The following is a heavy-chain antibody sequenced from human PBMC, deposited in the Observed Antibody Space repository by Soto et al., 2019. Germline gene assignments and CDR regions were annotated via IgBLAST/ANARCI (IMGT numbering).Heavy chain of an antibody. CDR2: INSDGSTT. Sequence: EVQLVESGGGLVQPGGSLRLSCAASGFTLSGYWMHWVRQAPGKGLVWVSRINSDGSTTSYADSVRGRFTISRDNAKNTLYLQMNSLRAEDTAVYYCARVRTGNWYFDLWGRGALVTVSS. J-gene: IGHJ2*01. V-gene: IGHV3-74*01. CDR3: ARVRTGNWYFDL. CDR1: GFTLSGYW. D-gene: IGHD1-1*01.